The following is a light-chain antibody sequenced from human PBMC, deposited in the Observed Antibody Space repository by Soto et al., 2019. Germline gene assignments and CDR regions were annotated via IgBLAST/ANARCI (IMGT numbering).Light chain of an antibody. CDR3: QQYGSWLIT. V-gene: IGKV3D-15*01. CDR1: QSVGST. J-gene: IGKJ5*01. Sequence: EIVLTQSPAALSVSPGEGATLSCWASQSVGSTLNWYQQRPGQAPRLLIYNTSTRATGFPARFSGSGSGTDFTLTISRLEPEDFAVYYCQQYGSWLITFGQGTRLEIK. CDR2: NTS.